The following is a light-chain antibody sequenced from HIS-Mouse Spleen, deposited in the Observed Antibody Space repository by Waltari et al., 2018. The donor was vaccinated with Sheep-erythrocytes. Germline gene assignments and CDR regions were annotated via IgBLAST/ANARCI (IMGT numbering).Light chain of an antibody. J-gene: IGLJ2*01. Sequence: SYELTQPPSVSVSPGQTARITCSGCAWPKKHAYWYRQKSGQAPVLVIYEDRKRPSGILEGFSCSSHGTMDHLTISGAQVEDEPDYYCYSTDSSGNGVFGGGTKLTVL. CDR2: EDR. CDR1: AWPKKH. CDR3: YSTDSSGNGV. V-gene: IGLV3-10*01.